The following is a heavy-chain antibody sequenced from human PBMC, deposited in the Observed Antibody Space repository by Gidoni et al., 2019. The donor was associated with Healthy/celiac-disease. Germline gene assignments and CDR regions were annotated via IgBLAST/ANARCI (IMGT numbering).Heavy chain of an antibody. CDR3: ARGGEYYDFWSGFRSLYYFDY. J-gene: IGHJ4*02. CDR2: IYSGGST. V-gene: IGHV3-53*01. CDR1: GFTVRSNY. D-gene: IGHD3-3*01. Sequence: EVQLVESGGGLIQPGGSLRLSCAASGFTVRSNYMSWVRPSPGKGLEWVSVIYSGGSTYYADAVKGRFTISRDNSKNTLYLQMNSLRAEDTAVYYCARGGEYYDFWSGFRSLYYFDYWGQGTLVTVSS.